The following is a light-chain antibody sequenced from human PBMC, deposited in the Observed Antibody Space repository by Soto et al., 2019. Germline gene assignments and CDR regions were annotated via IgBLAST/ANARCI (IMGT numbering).Light chain of an antibody. V-gene: IGLV2-8*01. CDR2: EVS. Sequence: QSALTQPPSASGSPGQSVTISCTGTSSDVGGCNYVSWYQQHPGKAPKLMIYEVSNRPSGVPDRFSGSKSGNTAALTVSGPQAEDEADYYCSSYAGSNNPWVFGGGTKLTVL. J-gene: IGLJ3*02. CDR1: SSDVGGCNY. CDR3: SSYAGSNNPWV.